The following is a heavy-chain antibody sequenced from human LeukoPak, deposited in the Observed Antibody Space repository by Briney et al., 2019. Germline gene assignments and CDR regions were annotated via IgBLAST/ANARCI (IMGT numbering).Heavy chain of an antibody. CDR2: IIPIFGTA. Sequence: SVKVSCKASGGTFSSYAISWVRQAPGQGLEWMGGIIPIFGTANHAQKFQGRVTITTDESTSTAYMALSSLRFEDTAVYYCARAKSSSWYRGAFDIWGQGTMVTVSS. D-gene: IGHD6-13*01. J-gene: IGHJ3*02. V-gene: IGHV1-69*05. CDR1: GGTFSSYA. CDR3: ARAKSSSWYRGAFDI.